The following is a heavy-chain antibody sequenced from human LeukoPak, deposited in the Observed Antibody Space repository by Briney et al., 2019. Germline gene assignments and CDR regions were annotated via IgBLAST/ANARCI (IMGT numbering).Heavy chain of an antibody. CDR2: IYASGST. CDR1: GGSISSYY. D-gene: IGHD4-17*01. CDR3: ARDKGTTVTRGAFDI. Sequence: PSETLSLTCTVSGGSISSYYWSWIRQPAGKGLEWIGRIYASGSTNYNPSLKSRVTMSVGTSKNQLSLKLTSVTAADTAVYYCARDKGTTVTRGAFDIWGQGTMVTVSS. J-gene: IGHJ3*02. V-gene: IGHV4-4*07.